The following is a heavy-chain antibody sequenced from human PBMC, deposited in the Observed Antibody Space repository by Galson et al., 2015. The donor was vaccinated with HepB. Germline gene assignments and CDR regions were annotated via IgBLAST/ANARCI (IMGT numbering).Heavy chain of an antibody. J-gene: IGHJ4*02. Sequence: SLRLSCAASGFTFSSNAMHWVRQAPGKGLEWVAVISYDENDKYYADSVKGRFTISRDNSQNTLFLQMNSLRAEDTAVYYCARDPDGYNSYFDYWGQGTLVTVSS. D-gene: IGHD5-24*01. CDR2: ISYDENDK. CDR1: GFTFSSNA. CDR3: ARDPDGYNSYFDY. V-gene: IGHV3-30*01.